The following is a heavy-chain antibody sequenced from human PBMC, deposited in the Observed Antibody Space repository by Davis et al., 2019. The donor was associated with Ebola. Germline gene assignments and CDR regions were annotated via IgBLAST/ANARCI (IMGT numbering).Heavy chain of an antibody. D-gene: IGHD2-15*01. CDR3: ARRIVYYYGMDV. V-gene: IGHV1-18*04. CDR2: ISAYNGNT. J-gene: IGHJ6*02. Sequence: AASVKVSCKASGYTFTSYYMHWVRQAPGQGLEWIGWISAYNGNTNYAQKLQGRVTMTTDTSTSTAYMELSSLRSEDTAVYYCARRIVYYYGMDVWGQGTTVTVSS. CDR1: GYTFTSYY.